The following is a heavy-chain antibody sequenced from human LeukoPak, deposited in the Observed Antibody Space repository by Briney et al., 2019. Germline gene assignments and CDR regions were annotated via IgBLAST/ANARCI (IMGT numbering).Heavy chain of an antibody. CDR1: GFTFSTYG. V-gene: IGHV3-23*01. J-gene: IGHJ5*02. Sequence: GGSLRLSCAASGFTFSTYGMTWVRQAPGKGLEWVSAIGGSGVSTYYADSVKGRFTISRDNSRNTLYLQMNSLRAEDTAVYYCARDWVRYQLGSEYNWFDPWGQGALVTVSS. CDR2: IGGSGVST. CDR3: ARDWVRYQLGSEYNWFDP. D-gene: IGHD2-2*01.